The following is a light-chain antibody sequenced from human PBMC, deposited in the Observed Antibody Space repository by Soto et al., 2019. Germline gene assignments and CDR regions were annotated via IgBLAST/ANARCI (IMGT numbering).Light chain of an antibody. CDR2: AAS. Sequence: DIQLTQSPSFLSPSIGESVTITCRASQVISTSLAWYQVKPGKAPKLLIYAASTLESGVPSRFSATVSGTEFTLAISSLQPDDFAVYYCQQYNTWPRTFGQGTKVDIK. CDR1: QVISTS. CDR3: QQYNTWPRT. J-gene: IGKJ1*01. V-gene: IGKV1-9*01.